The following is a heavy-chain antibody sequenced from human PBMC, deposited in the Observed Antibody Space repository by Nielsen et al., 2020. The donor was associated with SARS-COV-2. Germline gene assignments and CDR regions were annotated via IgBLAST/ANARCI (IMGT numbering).Heavy chain of an antibody. D-gene: IGHD2-8*02. CDR2: ISYDGSNK. Sequence: GGSLRLSCAASGFTFSSYGMHWVRQAPGKGLEWVAVISYDGSNKYYADSVKGRFTISRDNSKNTLYLQMNSLRAEDTAVYYCAKEWCMLSWDQGTLVTVSS. J-gene: IGHJ4*02. CDR3: AKEWCMLS. V-gene: IGHV3-30*18. CDR1: GFTFSSYG.